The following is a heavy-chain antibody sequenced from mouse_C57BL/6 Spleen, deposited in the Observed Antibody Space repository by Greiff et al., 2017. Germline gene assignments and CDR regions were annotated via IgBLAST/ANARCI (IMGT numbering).Heavy chain of an antibody. CDR3: TRPSTGTRFAY. V-gene: IGHV1-15*01. CDR2: IDPETGGT. D-gene: IGHD4-1*02. J-gene: IGHJ3*01. CDR1: GYTFTDYE. Sequence: QVQLQQSGAELVRPGASVTLSCKASGYTFTDYEMHWVKQTPVHGLEWIGAIDPETGGTAYNQKFKGQAILTADKSSSTAYMELRSLTSEDSAVYYCTRPSTGTRFAYWGQGTLVTVSA.